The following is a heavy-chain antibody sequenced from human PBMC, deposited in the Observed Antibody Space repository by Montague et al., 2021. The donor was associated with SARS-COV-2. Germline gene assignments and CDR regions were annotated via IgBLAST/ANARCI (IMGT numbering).Heavy chain of an antibody. V-gene: IGHV4-59*01. CDR3: ARGGATYYYVTSGYVNAFDT. J-gene: IGHJ3*02. D-gene: IGHD3-22*01. CDR2: IYYNGYT. CDR1: GDSISTYY. Sequence: SETLSLTCTVSGDSISTYYWSWIRQPPGKGLEWIGYIYYNGYTNYNPSLKSRVTISVDTSKNQFYLRLSSVTAADTAVYFCARGGATYYYVTSGYVNAFDTWGQGTMVTVSS.